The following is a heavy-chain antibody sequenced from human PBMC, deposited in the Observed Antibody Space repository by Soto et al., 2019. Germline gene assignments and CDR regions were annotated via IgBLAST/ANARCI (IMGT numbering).Heavy chain of an antibody. V-gene: IGHV4-34*01. Sequence: SETLSLTCAVSGGSFSGYYWTWIRQIPGKRLEWIGEINQSGNTKYNPSLMSRVTMSVDTSRNQFSLKLRSVTAADTAVYYCARPSYALNWDFHYGMQVWGQGTSVTVS. CDR3: ARPSYALNWDFHYGMQV. D-gene: IGHD2-2*01. J-gene: IGHJ6*02. CDR2: INQSGNT. CDR1: GGSFSGYY.